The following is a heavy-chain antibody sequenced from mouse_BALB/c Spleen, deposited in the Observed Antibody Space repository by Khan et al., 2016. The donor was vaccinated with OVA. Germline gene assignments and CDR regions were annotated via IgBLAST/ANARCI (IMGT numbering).Heavy chain of an antibody. CDR1: GFTFSNYW. D-gene: IGHD2-2*01. CDR3: RRGYDWYVEV. CDR2: ISLKSNNYAT. V-gene: IGHV6-6*02. Sequence: EVKLEESGGGLVQPGGSMKLSCVASGFTFSNYWMNCVRQSPEKGLEWVAEISLKSNNYATHYALSVTGWFPISRDASTSSLYLQLYHSRAEDTGIYYWRRGYDWYVEVWGAGTRVTVAA. J-gene: IGHJ1*01.